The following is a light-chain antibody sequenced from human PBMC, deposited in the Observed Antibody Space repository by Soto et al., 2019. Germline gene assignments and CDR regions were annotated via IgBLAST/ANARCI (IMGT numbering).Light chain of an antibody. CDR3: CSYAGSSTLV. Sequence: QSALTQPRSVSGSLRQSVTISCTGTSSDVGGYKYVSWYQQHPGKAPKLVIYDVSKGPSGVPDRFSGSKSGNTASLTISGLQPDDEADYYCCSYAGSSTLVFGGGTKLTVL. J-gene: IGLJ2*01. CDR2: DVS. CDR1: SSDVGGYKY. V-gene: IGLV2-11*01.